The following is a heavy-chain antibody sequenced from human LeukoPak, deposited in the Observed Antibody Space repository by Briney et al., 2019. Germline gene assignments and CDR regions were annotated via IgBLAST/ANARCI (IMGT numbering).Heavy chain of an antibody. CDR2: IYYPTTT. CDR1: GGSVSSDY. J-gene: IGHJ4*02. CDR3: ATGHSSGWFDY. V-gene: IGHV4-59*02. Sequence: SETLSPTCTVSGGSVSSDYWSWTRQSPGTGLEWIGYIYYPTTTNYNPSLKSRVTMSLDTSKNHFSLDLTSVTGADTAVYFCATGHSSGWFDYWGQGTLVTVSS. D-gene: IGHD6-19*01.